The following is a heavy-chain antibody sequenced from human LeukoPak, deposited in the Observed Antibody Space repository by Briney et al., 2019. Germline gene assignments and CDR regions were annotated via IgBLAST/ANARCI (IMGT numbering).Heavy chain of an antibody. D-gene: IGHD3-10*01. CDR1: GGSISSGGYS. V-gene: IGHV4-31*03. J-gene: IGHJ6*02. CDR2: IYYSGST. Sequence: SETLSLTCTVSGGSISSGGYSWSWIRQHPGKGLEWIGYIYYSGSTYYNPSLKSRVTISVDTSKNQFSLKLSSVTAADTAVYYCARVRYYYGMDVWGQGTTVTVSS. CDR3: ARVRYYYGMDV.